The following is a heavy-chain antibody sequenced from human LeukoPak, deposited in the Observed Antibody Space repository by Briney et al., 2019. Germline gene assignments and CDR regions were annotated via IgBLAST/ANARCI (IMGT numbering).Heavy chain of an antibody. CDR3: ARGYCSGGSCYSFDY. D-gene: IGHD2-15*01. CDR1: GFTFSSYG. J-gene: IGHJ4*01. Sequence: GGSLRLSCAASGFTFSSYGMHWVRQAPGKGLEWVAFTRYDGSNKYYADSVKGRFTISRDNSKNTLYLQMDSLRAEDTALYYCARGYCSGGSCYSFDYWGHGTLVTVSS. CDR2: TRYDGSNK. V-gene: IGHV3-30*02.